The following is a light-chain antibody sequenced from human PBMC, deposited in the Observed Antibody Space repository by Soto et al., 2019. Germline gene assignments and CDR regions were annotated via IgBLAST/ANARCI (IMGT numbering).Light chain of an antibody. J-gene: IGKJ1*01. CDR3: QQYNTYSWT. CDR1: QSISNW. CDR2: HAS. V-gene: IGKV1-5*01. Sequence: DIQMTQSPSTLYASVGDRVTITCRASQSISNWLAWYQQKPGKAPKILIYHASSLASGVPSRFSGSGSGTEFTLTISSLQPDDFATDYCQQYNTYSWTFGQGNKVEIK.